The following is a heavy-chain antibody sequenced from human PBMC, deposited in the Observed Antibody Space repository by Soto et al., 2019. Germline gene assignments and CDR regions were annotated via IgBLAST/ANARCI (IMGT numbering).Heavy chain of an antibody. D-gene: IGHD2-21*01. CDR1: GFTFSSYD. Sequence: GGSMRLSCAASGFTFSSYDMHWVRQATGKGLEWVSAIGTAGDTYYPGSVKGRFTISRENAKNSLYLQMNSLRAGDTAVYYCARALAYCGGDCYPDAFDIWGQGTMVTVSS. V-gene: IGHV3-13*01. CDR2: IGTAGDT. CDR3: ARALAYCGGDCYPDAFDI. J-gene: IGHJ3*02.